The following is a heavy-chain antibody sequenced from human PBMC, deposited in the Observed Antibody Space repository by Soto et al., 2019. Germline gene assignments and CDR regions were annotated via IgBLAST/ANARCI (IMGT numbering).Heavy chain of an antibody. V-gene: IGHV4-4*07. D-gene: IGHD4-17*01. CDR1: GDSVSKYY. CDR3: ARSKAYGDYANPDT. J-gene: IGHJ1*01. Sequence: PSETLSLTCTVSGDSVSKYYWNWIRQPAGKGLEWIGRIYTTRSPNYNPSLKSRVTISVDTSKNQFSLKLNLSSVTAADTAVYYCARSKAYGDYANPDTWGQGTLVTSPQ. CDR2: IYTTRSP.